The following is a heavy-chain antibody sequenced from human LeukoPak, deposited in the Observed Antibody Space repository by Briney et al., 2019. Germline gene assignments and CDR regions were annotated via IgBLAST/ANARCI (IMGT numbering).Heavy chain of an antibody. CDR1: GYTFTSYA. V-gene: IGHV7-4-1*02. Sequence: ASAKVSCKASGYTFTSYAMNWVRQAPGQGLEWMGWINTNTGNPTYAQGFTGRFVFSLDTSVSTAYLQISSLKAEDTAVYYCARGYCSGGSCSPTYYYYGMDVWGQGTTVTVSS. J-gene: IGHJ6*02. CDR2: INTNTGNP. D-gene: IGHD2-15*01. CDR3: ARGYCSGGSCSPTYYYYGMDV.